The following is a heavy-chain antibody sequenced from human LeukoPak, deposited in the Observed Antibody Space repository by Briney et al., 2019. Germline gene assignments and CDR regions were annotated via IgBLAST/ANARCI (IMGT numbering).Heavy chain of an antibody. CDR3: ARAPLWFGIPFDP. D-gene: IGHD3-10*01. Sequence: PSETLSLTCTVSGASISSDYWNWIRQPPGKGLEWIGYIHYTGTTNYNPSLKSRVTISVDTSKTQFSLKLSSVTAADTAVYYCARAPLWFGIPFDPWGQGTLFTVSS. V-gene: IGHV4-59*01. CDR1: GASISSDY. J-gene: IGHJ5*02. CDR2: IHYTGTT.